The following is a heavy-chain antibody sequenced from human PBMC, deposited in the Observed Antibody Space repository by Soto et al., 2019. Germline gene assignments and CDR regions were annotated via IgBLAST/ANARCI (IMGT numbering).Heavy chain of an antibody. CDR1: GGTFSSYA. CDR2: IIPILGTA. CDR3: AREIVEEYGSGSYPSRYYYYYGMDV. D-gene: IGHD3-10*01. J-gene: IGHJ6*02. Sequence: SVKVSCKASGGTFSSYAISWVRQAPGQGLEWMGGIIPILGTANYAQKFQGRVTITADESTSTAYMELSSLRSEDTAVYYCAREIVEEYGSGSYPSRYYYYYGMDVWGQGTTVTVSS. V-gene: IGHV1-69*13.